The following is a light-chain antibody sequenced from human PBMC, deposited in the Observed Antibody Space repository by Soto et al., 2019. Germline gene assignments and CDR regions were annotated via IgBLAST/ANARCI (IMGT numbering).Light chain of an antibody. V-gene: IGKV3D-20*01. CDR1: ESVSSSY. J-gene: IGKJ5*01. CDR3: QQYGSSPPIT. CDR2: DAS. Sequence: EIVLTQSPATLSLSPGERATLSCGASESVSSSYLAWYHQKPGLAPRLLIYDASSRATGIPDRFSGSGSGTDFTLTISRLEPEDFAVYYCQQYGSSPPITFGQGTRLEIK.